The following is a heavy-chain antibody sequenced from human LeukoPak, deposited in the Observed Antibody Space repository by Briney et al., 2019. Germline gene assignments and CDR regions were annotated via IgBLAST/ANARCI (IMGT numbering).Heavy chain of an antibody. CDR1: GFTFSSYW. Sequence: GGSLRLSCAASGFTFSSYWMSWVRQAPGEGLEWVANINQGGSGKYYLDSVKGRFTISRDNAKDSLYLQMNSLRPEDTAVYYCARDLSGGDSPPDYWGQGTLVTVSS. CDR3: ARDLSGGDSPPDY. V-gene: IGHV3-7*01. CDR2: INQGGSGK. J-gene: IGHJ4*02. D-gene: IGHD2-21*02.